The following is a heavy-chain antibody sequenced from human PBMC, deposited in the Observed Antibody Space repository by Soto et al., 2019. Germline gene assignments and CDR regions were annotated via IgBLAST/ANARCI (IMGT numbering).Heavy chain of an antibody. J-gene: IGHJ3*01. CDR3: ARDRHSGGPRANDAGDV. V-gene: IGHV1-3*01. CDR1: GFTFSDNL. CDR2: LNPDTGNT. D-gene: IGHD6-25*01. Sequence: QVQLVQSGAELKKPGASVNISCTASGFTFSDNLINWVRQAPGQEHEWMGWLNPDTGNTRYSEKCKGRVTISRHPTASIADLDRSDLENEDTAHYAWARDRHSGGPRANDAGDVWGQGTMITVSA.